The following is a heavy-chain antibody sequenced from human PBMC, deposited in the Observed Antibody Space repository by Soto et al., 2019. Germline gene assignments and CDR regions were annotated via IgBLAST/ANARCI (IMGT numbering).Heavy chain of an antibody. J-gene: IGHJ1*01. V-gene: IGHV3-9*02. D-gene: IGHD6-13*01. Sequence: LRLSCAASGFTSDDYAMHWVRQVPGKGLEWVSGINWNSGSIGYADSVKGRFAISRDNAKNSLHLQMNSLRAEDTAFYYCVKDESINWYSGHFRHWGQGTLVTVSS. CDR3: VKDESINWYSGHFRH. CDR2: INWNSGSI. CDR1: GFTSDDYA.